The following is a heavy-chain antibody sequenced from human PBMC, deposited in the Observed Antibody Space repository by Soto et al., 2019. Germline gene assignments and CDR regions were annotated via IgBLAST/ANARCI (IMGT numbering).Heavy chain of an antibody. Sequence: EVRLVESGGGLVQPGGSLTLSCGASGFTFSSYWMTWVRQAPGKGLEWVANINQDGSEKYYMYSMKGRFTISRDNAKNSLLLQLNSLRAEDTAVYYCARDRGRPDLRDTHYYDSSDLDYGMDVWGQGTTVTVSS. D-gene: IGHD3-22*01. J-gene: IGHJ6*02. CDR2: INQDGSEK. CDR1: GFTFSSYW. V-gene: IGHV3-7*01. CDR3: ARDRGRPDLRDTHYYDSSDLDYGMDV.